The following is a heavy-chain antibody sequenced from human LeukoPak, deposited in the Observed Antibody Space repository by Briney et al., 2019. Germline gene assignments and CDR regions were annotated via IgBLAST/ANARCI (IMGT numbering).Heavy chain of an antibody. CDR2: ISAYNGNT. D-gene: IGHD7-27*01. Sequence: ASVKVSCKASGYTFTSYGISWVRQALGQGLEWMGWISAYNGNTNYAQKLQGRVTMTTDTSTSTAYMELRSLRSDDTAVYYCARDFRPLNWGSSYYFDYWGQGTLVTVSS. J-gene: IGHJ4*02. V-gene: IGHV1-18*01. CDR3: ARDFRPLNWGSSYYFDY. CDR1: GYTFTSYG.